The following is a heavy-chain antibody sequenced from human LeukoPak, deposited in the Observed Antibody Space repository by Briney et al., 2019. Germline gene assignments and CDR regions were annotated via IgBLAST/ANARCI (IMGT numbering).Heavy chain of an antibody. V-gene: IGHV3-30*18. CDR3: AKAVVYTNGPE. Sequence: PGRSLRLSCAASGFTFSNGMHWVRQAPGKGLEWVAVISVDGSNEYYADSVKGRFTISRDNSKNTLYLQMNSLRPEDTAVYYCAKAVVYTNGPEWGQGTLATVSS. D-gene: IGHD5-18*01. CDR2: ISVDGSNE. CDR1: GFTFSNG. J-gene: IGHJ4*02.